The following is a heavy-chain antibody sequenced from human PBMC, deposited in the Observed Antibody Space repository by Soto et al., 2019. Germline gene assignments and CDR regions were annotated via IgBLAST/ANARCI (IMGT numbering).Heavy chain of an antibody. CDR3: ARDRTTGTTRWFDP. Sequence: GASVKVSCKASGYTFTGYYMHWVRQAPGQGLEWMGWISAYNGNTNYAQKIQGRVTMTTDTSTSTAYMELRSLRSDDTAVYYCARDRTTGTTRWFDPWGQGTLVTVSS. CDR1: GYTFTGYY. CDR2: ISAYNGNT. V-gene: IGHV1-18*04. D-gene: IGHD1-1*01. J-gene: IGHJ5*02.